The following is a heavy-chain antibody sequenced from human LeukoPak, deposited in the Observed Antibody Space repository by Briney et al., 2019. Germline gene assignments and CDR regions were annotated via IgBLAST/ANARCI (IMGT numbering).Heavy chain of an antibody. Sequence: PSETLSLTCAVYGGSFSGYYWSWIRQPPGKGLEWIGEINHSGSTNYNPSLKSRVTISVDTSKNQFSLKLSSVTAADTAVYYCARGTDIVVVVAATPYFDYWGQGTLVTVSS. CDR2: INHSGST. J-gene: IGHJ4*02. CDR3: ARGTDIVVVVAATPYFDY. CDR1: GGSFSGYY. V-gene: IGHV4-34*01. D-gene: IGHD2-15*01.